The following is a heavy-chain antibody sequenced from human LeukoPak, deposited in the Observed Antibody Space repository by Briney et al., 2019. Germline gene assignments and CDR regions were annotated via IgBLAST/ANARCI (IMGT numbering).Heavy chain of an antibody. D-gene: IGHD3-10*01. CDR1: GGSISSSSYY. CDR2: IYYSGST. J-gene: IGHJ6*03. Sequence: PSETLSLACTVSGGSISSSSYYWGWIRQPPGKGLEWIGSIYYSGSTYYNPSLKSRVTIYVDTSKNQFSLKLSSVTAADTAVYYCARVVWFGETYYYYYYMDVWGKGTTVTISS. V-gene: IGHV4-39*07. CDR3: ARVVWFGETYYYYYYMDV.